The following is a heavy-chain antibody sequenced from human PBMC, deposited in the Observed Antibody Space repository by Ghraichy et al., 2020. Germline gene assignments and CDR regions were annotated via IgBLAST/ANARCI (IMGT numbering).Heavy chain of an antibody. J-gene: IGHJ5*02. CDR1: GYTFTSYG. D-gene: IGHD3-10*01. CDR3: ARAGDWTYGSGSYYNWFDP. CDR2: ISAYNGNT. Sequence: ASVKVSCKASGYTFTSYGISWVRQAPGQGLEWMGWISAYNGNTNYAQKLQGRVTMTTDTSTSTAYMELRSLRSDDTAVYYCARAGDWTYGSGSYYNWFDPWGQGTLVTVSS. V-gene: IGHV1-18*04.